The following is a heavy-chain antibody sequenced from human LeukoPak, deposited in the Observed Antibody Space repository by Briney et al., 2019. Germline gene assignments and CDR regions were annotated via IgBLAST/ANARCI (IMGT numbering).Heavy chain of an antibody. CDR2: IRDKGYGHAT. V-gene: IGHV3-73*01. J-gene: IGHJ5*02. D-gene: IGHD2-8*01. CDR1: GFTFSDSA. Sequence: PGGSLRLSCAASGFTFSDSAIHWVRQASGKGLEWVGRIRDKGYGHATAYAASVKGRFTLSRDDSKNTAYLQMNSLKTEDTALYYCTRPNKGNWFDPWGQGTLVTVSS. CDR3: TRPNKGNWFDP.